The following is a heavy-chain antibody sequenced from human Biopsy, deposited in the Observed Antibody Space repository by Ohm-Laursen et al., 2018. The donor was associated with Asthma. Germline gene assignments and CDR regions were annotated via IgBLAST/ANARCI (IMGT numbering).Heavy chain of an antibody. J-gene: IGHJ6*02. CDR2: ISVYNGNT. V-gene: IGHV1-18*01. CDR3: ARAVDYTHYYGIDV. Sequence: SVKASCKTSGYTFNSAGITWVRQDPGQGLEWMGWISVYNGNTKVAQKLQDRVTMITDTSTSTACMELRSLRSDDTAVYFCARAVDYTHYYGIDVWGQGTTVTVS. CDR1: GYTFNSAG. D-gene: IGHD3-16*01.